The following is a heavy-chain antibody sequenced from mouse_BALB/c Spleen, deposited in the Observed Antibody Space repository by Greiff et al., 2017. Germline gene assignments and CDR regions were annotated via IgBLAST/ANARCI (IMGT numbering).Heavy chain of an antibody. V-gene: IGHV5-9-4*01. CDR2: ISSGGSYT. Sequence: EVKLVESGGGLVKPGGSLKLSCAASGFTFSSYAMSWVRQSPEKRLEWVAEISSGGSYTYYPDTVTGRFTISRDNAKNTLYLEMSSLRSEDTAMYYCAMYDYDEGYYAMDYWGQGTSVTVSS. CDR1: GFTFSSYA. CDR3: AMYDYDEGYYAMDY. D-gene: IGHD2-4*01. J-gene: IGHJ4*01.